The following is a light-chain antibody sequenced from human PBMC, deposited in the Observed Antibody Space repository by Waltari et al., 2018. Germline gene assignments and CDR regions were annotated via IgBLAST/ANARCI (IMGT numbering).Light chain of an antibody. J-gene: IGKJ2*01. CDR1: QSLLYNSNNKNY. CDR2: WAS. CDR3: QQYYTAPYT. Sequence: DIAMTQSPDSLAVSLGEKATINCKSNQSLLYNSNNKNYLAWYQQKPGQPLKLFFYWASSRESGVPDRFSGSGSGTDFTLTIGSLQAEDVAVYYCQQYYTAPYTFGQGTKLEIK. V-gene: IGKV4-1*01.